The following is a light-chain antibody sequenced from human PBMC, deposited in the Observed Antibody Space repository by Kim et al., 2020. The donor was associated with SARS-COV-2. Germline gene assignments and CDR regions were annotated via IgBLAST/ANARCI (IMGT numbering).Light chain of an antibody. CDR2: DVN. V-gene: IGLV2-14*03. CDR3: GSYTGNSIWL. CDR1: STDVGGYDY. J-gene: IGLJ3*02. Sequence: QSALTQPASVSGSAGQSITISCTGTSTDVGGYDYVSWYQQQPDKAPKLLIYDVNKRPSGVSNRFSGSKSGNTASLSISGLQAEDEADYYCGSYTGNSIWLFGGGAQLTVL.